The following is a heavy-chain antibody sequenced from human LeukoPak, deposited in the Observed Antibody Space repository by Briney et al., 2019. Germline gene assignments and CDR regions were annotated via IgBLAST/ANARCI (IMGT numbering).Heavy chain of an antibody. CDR2: ISYDGSSK. CDR3: ARDQHIVVVPAAFNWFDP. CDR1: GFTFSSYA. Sequence: PGGSLRLSCAASGFTFSSYAMHWVRRAPGKGLEWVAVISYDGSSKYYADSVKGRFTISRDNSKNTLYLQMNSLRAEDTAVYYCARDQHIVVVPAAFNWFDPWGQGTLVTVSS. D-gene: IGHD2-2*01. J-gene: IGHJ5*02. V-gene: IGHV3-30*01.